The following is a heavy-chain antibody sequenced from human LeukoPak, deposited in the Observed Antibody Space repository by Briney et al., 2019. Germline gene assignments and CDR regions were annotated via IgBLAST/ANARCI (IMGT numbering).Heavy chain of an antibody. CDR3: AREVYGDYVYGMGV. D-gene: IGHD4-17*01. CDR1: GFTFSSYS. V-gene: IGHV3-21*01. Sequence: GGSLRLSCAASGFTFSSYSMNWVRQAPGKGLEWVSSISSSSSYIYYADSVKGRFTISRDNAKNSLYLQMNSLRAEDTAVYYCAREVYGDYVYGMGVWGQGTTVTVSS. CDR2: ISSSSSYI. J-gene: IGHJ6*02.